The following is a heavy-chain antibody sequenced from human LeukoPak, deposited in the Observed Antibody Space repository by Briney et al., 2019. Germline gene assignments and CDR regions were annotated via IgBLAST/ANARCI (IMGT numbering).Heavy chain of an antibody. CDR3: ARGGEYYYDSSGYY. D-gene: IGHD3-22*01. Sequence: GGSLRLSCEASGFTFSTYTMSWVRQAPGKGLEWLSCITSSTYYADSVRGRFTISRDNSKNTLSLQMNSLRAEDTAVYYCARGGEYYYDSSGYYWGQGTLVTVSS. CDR2: ITSST. CDR1: GFTFSTYT. V-gene: IGHV3-48*01. J-gene: IGHJ4*02.